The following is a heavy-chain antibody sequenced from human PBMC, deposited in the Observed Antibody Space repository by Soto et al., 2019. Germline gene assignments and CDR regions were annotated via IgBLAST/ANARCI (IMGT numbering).Heavy chain of an antibody. J-gene: IGHJ5*02. Sequence: PSETLSLTCTVSGGSTSSYYWSWIRQPPGKGLEWIGYIYYSGSTNYNPSLKSRVTISVDTSKNQFSLKLSSVTAADTAVYYCARGPYSSSWYVREGDWFDPWGQGTLVTVSS. CDR2: IYYSGST. V-gene: IGHV4-59*01. CDR1: GGSTSSYY. D-gene: IGHD6-13*01. CDR3: ARGPYSSSWYVREGDWFDP.